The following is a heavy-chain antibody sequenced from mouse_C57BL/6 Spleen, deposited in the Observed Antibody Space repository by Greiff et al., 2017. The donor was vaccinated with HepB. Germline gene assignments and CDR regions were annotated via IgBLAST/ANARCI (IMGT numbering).Heavy chain of an antibody. J-gene: IGHJ4*01. D-gene: IGHD2-3*01. CDR2: IDPEDGDT. CDR3: TFIYDGYGMDY. V-gene: IGHV14-1*01. CDR1: GFNIKDYY. Sequence: EVQLQQSGAELVRPGASVKLSCTASGFNIKDYYMHWVKQRPEQGLEWIGRIDPEDGDTEYAPKFQGKATMTADTSPNTAYLQLSSLTSEDTAVYYCTFIYDGYGMDYWGQGTSVTVSS.